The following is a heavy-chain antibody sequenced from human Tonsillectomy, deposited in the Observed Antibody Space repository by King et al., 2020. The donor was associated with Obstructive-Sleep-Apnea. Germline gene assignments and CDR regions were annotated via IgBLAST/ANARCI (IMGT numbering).Heavy chain of an antibody. CDR2: ISYDGDNK. D-gene: IGHD3-16*01. V-gene: IGHV3-30*04. CDR3: ARGPEPVTFETPILYYGMDV. J-gene: IGHJ6*02. Sequence: VQLVESGGGVVQPGRSLRLSCAASGFSFSNYAMHWGRQAPGKGLEWVAVISYDGDNKLYADSVKGRFTISRDNSKNTLNMQMSSLAADDTAVYYCARGPEPVTFETPILYYGMDVWGQGTTVTVSS. CDR1: GFSFSNYA.